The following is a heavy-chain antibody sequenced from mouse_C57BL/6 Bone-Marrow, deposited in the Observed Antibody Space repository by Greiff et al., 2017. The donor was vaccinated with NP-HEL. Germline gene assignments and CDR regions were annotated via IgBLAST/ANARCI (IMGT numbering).Heavy chain of an antibody. CDR1: GYSITSGYY. D-gene: IGHD1-1*01. CDR2: ISYVGST. V-gene: IGHV3-6*01. Sequence: EVKLMESGPGLVKPSQSLSLTCSVTGYSITSGYYWNWIRQFPGNKLEWMGYISYVGSTHYNPFLKNRVSITRSSSMNQLFLKLNSVTTEDTATYYCARDAITTVVAKWYFGVWGTGTTVTVSS. CDR3: ARDAITTVVAKWYFGV. J-gene: IGHJ1*03.